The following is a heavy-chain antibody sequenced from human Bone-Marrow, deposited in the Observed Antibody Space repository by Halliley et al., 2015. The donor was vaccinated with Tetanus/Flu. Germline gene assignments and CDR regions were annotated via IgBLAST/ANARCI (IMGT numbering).Heavy chain of an antibody. Sequence: SLRLSCEGSGFTFRSYALTWVRQPPGKGLEWVSSISSNNYHTYYADSVKGRFTISRDNAKNSLYLQMNSLRAEDTAVYYCARDALPSHDISAYYVAYNYFDPLGQGTLVTVSS. CDR2: ISSNNYHT. CDR3: ARDALPSHDISAYYVAYNYFDP. CDR1: GFTFRSYA. J-gene: IGHJ5*02. D-gene: IGHD3-22*01. V-gene: IGHV3-21*01.